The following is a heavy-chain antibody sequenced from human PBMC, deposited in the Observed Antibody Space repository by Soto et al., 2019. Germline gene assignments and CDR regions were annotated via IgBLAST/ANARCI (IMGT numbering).Heavy chain of an antibody. CDR1: GGSISSSHW. CDR3: ARVVLSITRGAFDA. J-gene: IGHJ3*01. Sequence: QVQLQESGPGLVKPSGTLSLTCAVSGGSISSSHWWTWVRQSPGKGLEYIGEISHSGTSNSNPSLNSRVTLAVYRSKNHFSLSLTSVTAADTAVYYCARVVLSITRGAFDAWGQGTPVIVSS. D-gene: IGHD1-20*01. V-gene: IGHV4-4*02. CDR2: ISHSGTS.